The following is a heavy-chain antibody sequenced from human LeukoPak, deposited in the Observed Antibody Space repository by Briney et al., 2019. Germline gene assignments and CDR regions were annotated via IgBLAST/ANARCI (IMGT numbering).Heavy chain of an antibody. J-gene: IGHJ4*02. CDR1: GFTVSINY. CDR2: ISSNSRHI. V-gene: IGHV3-21*01. Sequence: PGGSLRLSCAASGFTVSINYMNWVRQAPGKGLEWVSSISSNSRHIYYADSLKGRFTISRDNAENSLYLQMNSLRAEDTAVYYCVRARDGYNPLDDWGQGILVTVSS. CDR3: VRARDGYNPLDD. D-gene: IGHD5-24*01.